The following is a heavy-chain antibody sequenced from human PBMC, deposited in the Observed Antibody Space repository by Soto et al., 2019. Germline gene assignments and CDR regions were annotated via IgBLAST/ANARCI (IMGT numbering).Heavy chain of an antibody. CDR3: ARRDGQFCSGGSCYLYFGP. Sequence: PSETLSHTCTVSGGSISSSSYNWGWIRQNPGKGMEWIGNMFYIGSTNYNPSLKSRVTISADTSKNQFSLKLSTVTAADTAVYYCARRDGQFCSGGSCYLYFGPWGQGTLVTVSS. CDR1: GGSISSSSYN. D-gene: IGHD2-15*01. CDR2: MFYIGST. V-gene: IGHV4-39*07. J-gene: IGHJ5*02.